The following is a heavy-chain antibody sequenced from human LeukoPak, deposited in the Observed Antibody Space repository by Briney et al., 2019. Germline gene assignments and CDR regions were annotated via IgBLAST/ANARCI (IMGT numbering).Heavy chain of an antibody. CDR3: ARSSYSSSSSV. D-gene: IGHD6-6*01. V-gene: IGHV3-11*01. Sequence: TGGSLRLSCAASGFIFSDYYMSWIRQTPGKGLEWISYISYTYSDIYYADSVRGRFTISRDNAKNSLYLQINSLRAEDTAVYYCARSSYSSSSSVWGQGTMVTVSS. CDR1: GFIFSDYY. J-gene: IGHJ3*01. CDR2: ISYTYSDI.